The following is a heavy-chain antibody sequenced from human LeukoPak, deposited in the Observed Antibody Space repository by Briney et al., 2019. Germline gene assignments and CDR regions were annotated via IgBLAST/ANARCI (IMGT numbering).Heavy chain of an antibody. CDR3: ARANYDGSDY. V-gene: IGHV4-4*07. Sequence: SETLSLTCTVSGGSISSYYWSWIRQPAGKGLEWLGRIYTSGTTNYNPSLKSRLTMSVDTSKNQFSLKMRSVTAADTAVYYCARANYDGSDYWGQGTLVTVSS. D-gene: IGHD3-22*01. J-gene: IGHJ4*02. CDR1: GGSISSYY. CDR2: IYTSGTT.